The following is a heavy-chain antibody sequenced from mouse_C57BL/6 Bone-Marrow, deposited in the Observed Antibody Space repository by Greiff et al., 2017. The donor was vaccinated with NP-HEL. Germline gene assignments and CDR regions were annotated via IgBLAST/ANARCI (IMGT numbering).Heavy chain of an antibody. Sequence: QVQLQQSGAELVQPGASVKISCKASGYEFSNYWMNWVKQRPGKGLEWIGQIYPGDGDTNYNGKFKDNATLTADKSSSTAYMQLSRLTSEDSAVYFCARGAYWGQGTLVTVSA. CDR2: IYPGDGDT. V-gene: IGHV1-80*01. CDR3: ARGAY. CDR1: GYEFSNYW. J-gene: IGHJ3*01.